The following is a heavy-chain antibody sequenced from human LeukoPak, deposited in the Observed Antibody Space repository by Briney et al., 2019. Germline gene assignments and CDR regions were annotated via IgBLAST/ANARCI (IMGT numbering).Heavy chain of an antibody. CDR1: RLTFSSYA. Sequence: GGSMSLSCAPSRLTFSSYAMHWVRQPAGRGLDWVAVISYDGSNKYYADSVKGRFTIPRDNSKNTLYLQMNSLRAEDTAVYYCARRLLAADEYLDYWGEETLVTVSS. D-gene: IGHD2-15*01. CDR3: ARRLLAADEYLDY. J-gene: IGHJ4*02. V-gene: IGHV3-30*04. CDR2: ISYDGSNK.